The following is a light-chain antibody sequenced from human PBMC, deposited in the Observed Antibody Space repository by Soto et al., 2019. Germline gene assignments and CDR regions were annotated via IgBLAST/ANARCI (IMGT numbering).Light chain of an antibody. CDR1: QSVGSTY. J-gene: IGKJ5*01. Sequence: EIVLTQSPGTLSLSPGERATLSCRASQSVGSTYLAWYQQKPGQAPRLLIYGASRRATGSQDRFSGSGSGTDFTLTISSLEPEDFAVYSCQQRSNWAGATFGQGTRLEI. CDR2: GAS. V-gene: IGKV3D-20*02. CDR3: QQRSNWAGAT.